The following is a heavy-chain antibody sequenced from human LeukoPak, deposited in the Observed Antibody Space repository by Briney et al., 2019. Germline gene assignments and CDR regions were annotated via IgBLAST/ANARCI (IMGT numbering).Heavy chain of an antibody. CDR1: GGTFSSYT. CDR3: ASFETPGTTSGVIPDRVDY. D-gene: IGHD1-1*01. CDR2: IIPILGIA. J-gene: IGHJ4*02. Sequence: ASVKVSCKASGGTFSSYTISWVRQAPGQGLEWMGRIIPILGIANYAQKFQGRVTITADKSTSTAYMELSSLRAEDTAVYYCASFETPGTTSGVIPDRVDYWGQGTLVTVSS. V-gene: IGHV1-69*02.